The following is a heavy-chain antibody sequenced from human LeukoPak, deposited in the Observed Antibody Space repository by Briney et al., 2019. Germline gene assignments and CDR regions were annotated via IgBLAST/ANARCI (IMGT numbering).Heavy chain of an antibody. D-gene: IGHD3-10*01. CDR2: IKQDESEK. Sequence: GGSLRLSCAASGFTFSNYWMTWVRQAPGKGLEWEASIKQDESEKYYVDSVKGRFTFSRDNANNSVYLQLNSLRAEDTAVYYCTRDKSAGADTGSSFYYWGQGALVTVSS. J-gene: IGHJ4*02. V-gene: IGHV3-7*03. CDR1: GFTFSNYW. CDR3: TRDKSAGADTGSSFYY.